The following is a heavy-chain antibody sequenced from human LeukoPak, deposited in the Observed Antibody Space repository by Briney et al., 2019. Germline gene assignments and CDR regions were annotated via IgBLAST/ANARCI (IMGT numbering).Heavy chain of an antibody. Sequence: ASVKVSCKASGYTFTSYAINWVRQATGQGLEWMGWMNPNSGNTGYAQKFQGRVTMTRNTSISTAYMELSSLRSEDTAVYYCARKWDWNGWGTWDSGDAFDIWGQGTMVTVSS. V-gene: IGHV1-8*01. J-gene: IGHJ3*02. D-gene: IGHD1-1*01. CDR2: MNPNSGNT. CDR3: ARKWDWNGWGTWDSGDAFDI. CDR1: GYTFTSYA.